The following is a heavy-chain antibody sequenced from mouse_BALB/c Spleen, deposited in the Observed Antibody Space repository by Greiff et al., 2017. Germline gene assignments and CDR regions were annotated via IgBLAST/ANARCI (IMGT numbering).Heavy chain of an antibody. D-gene: IGHD3-3*01. V-gene: IGHV1-14*01. Sequence: EVQVVESGPELVKPGASVKMSCKASGYTFTSYVMHWVKQKPGQGLEWIGYINPYNDGTKYNEKFKGKATLTSDKSSSTAYMELSSLTSEDSAVYYCARAGTDWYFDVWGAGTTVTVSS. CDR3: ARAGTDWYFDV. J-gene: IGHJ1*01. CDR2: INPYNDGT. CDR1: GYTFTSYV.